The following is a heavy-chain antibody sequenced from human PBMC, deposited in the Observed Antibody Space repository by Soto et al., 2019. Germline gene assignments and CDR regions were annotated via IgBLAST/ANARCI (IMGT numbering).Heavy chain of an antibody. J-gene: IGHJ6*02. D-gene: IGHD2-8*01. CDR3: ARKGYCTNGVCYTYYYYGMDV. V-gene: IGHV1-18*01. CDR1: GYTFTSYG. CDR2: ISAYNGNT. Sequence: ASVKVSCKASGYTFTSYGIRWVRQAPGQGLEWMGWISAYNGNTNYAQKLQGRVTMTTDTSTSTAYMELRSLRSDDTAVYYCARKGYCTNGVCYTYYYYGMDVWGQGTTVTVSS.